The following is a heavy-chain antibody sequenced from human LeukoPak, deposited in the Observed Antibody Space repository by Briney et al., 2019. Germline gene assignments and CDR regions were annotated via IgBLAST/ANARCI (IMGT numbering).Heavy chain of an antibody. CDR2: INSDGSST. V-gene: IGHV3-74*01. Sequence: PGGSLRLSCAASGFTFSRYWMHWVRQAPGKGLLWVSRINSDGSSTYYADSVKGRFTTSRDNAKNALHLQMNSLKTEDTAVYYCTTDNAPGMDVWGQGTTVTVSS. CDR1: GFTFSRYW. J-gene: IGHJ6*02. CDR3: TTDNAPGMDV. D-gene: IGHD2-2*01.